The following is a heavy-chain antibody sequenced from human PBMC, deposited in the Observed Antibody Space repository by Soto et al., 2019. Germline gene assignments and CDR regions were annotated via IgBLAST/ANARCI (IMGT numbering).Heavy chain of an antibody. CDR3: AKDGAPRYCGRSSCRPAGAY. J-gene: IGHJ4*02. D-gene: IGHD2-15*01. V-gene: IGHV3-30*18. CDR1: GFTFSNYG. Sequence: QVQLVESGGGVVQPGRSLRLSCAGSGFTFSNYGLHWVRQAPGKGLEWVAGISYDGSHKYYADSVKGRFTISRDNSNNMLYLQMDSLRAEDTAVYYCAKDGAPRYCGRSSCRPAGAYWGQGTLVTVSS. CDR2: ISYDGSHK.